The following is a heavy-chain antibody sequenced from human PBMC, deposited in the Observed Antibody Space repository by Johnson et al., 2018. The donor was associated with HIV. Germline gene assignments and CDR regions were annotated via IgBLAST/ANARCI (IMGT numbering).Heavy chain of an antibody. D-gene: IGHD6-13*01. CDR1: GFTFSSYG. CDR2: IRYDGSNK. CDR3: AKDWARIAAAQFDI. Sequence: VQLVESGGGVVQPGGSLRLSCAASGFTFSSYGMHWVRQAPGTGLEWVAFIRYDGSNKYYADSVTGRFTISRDNSKNTLYLQMNSLRAEDTAVYYCAKDWARIAAAQFDIWGQGTMVTVSS. V-gene: IGHV3-30*02. J-gene: IGHJ3*02.